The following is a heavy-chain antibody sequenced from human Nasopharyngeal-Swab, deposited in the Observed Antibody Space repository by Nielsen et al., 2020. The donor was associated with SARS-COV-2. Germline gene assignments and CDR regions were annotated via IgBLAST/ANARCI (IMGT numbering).Heavy chain of an antibody. J-gene: IGHJ4*02. CDR2: ISYDGSNK. Sequence: GGSLRLSCAAPGFTFSSYAMHWVRQAPGKGLECVAVISYDGSNKYYADSVKGRLTISRDNSKSTLSLQMNSLRAEDTAVYYCASSPLDSSGYYYGLGYWGQGTLVTVSS. CDR1: GFTFSSYA. D-gene: IGHD3-22*01. CDR3: ASSPLDSSGYYYGLGY. V-gene: IGHV3-30-3*01.